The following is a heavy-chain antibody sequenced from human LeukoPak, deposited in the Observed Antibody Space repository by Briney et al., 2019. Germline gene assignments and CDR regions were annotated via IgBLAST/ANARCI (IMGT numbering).Heavy chain of an antibody. J-gene: IGHJ4*02. CDR3: ARARITFGGVIVTLFDY. Sequence: GGSLRLSCAASGFTFSNYAMRWVRQAPGKGLEWVSGISGSGATRYYADSVKGRFTISRDNAKNSLYLQMNSLRAEDTAVYYCARARITFGGVIVTLFDYWGQGTLVTVSS. CDR2: ISGSGATR. V-gene: IGHV3-23*01. D-gene: IGHD3-16*02. CDR1: GFTFSNYA.